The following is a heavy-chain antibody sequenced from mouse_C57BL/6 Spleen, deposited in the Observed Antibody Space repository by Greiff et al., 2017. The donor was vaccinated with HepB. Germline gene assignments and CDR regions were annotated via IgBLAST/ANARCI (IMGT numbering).Heavy chain of an antibody. J-gene: IGHJ3*01. CDR2: IHPNSGST. V-gene: IGHV1-64*01. CDR3: ARDEAGTGFAY. D-gene: IGHD3-3*01. Sequence: VQLQQSGAELVKPGASVKLSCKASGYTFTSYWMHWVKQRPGQGLEWIGMIHPNSGSTNYNEKFKSKATLTVDKSSSTAYMQLSSLTSEDSAVYYCARDEAGTGFAYWGQGTLVTVSA. CDR1: GYTFTSYW.